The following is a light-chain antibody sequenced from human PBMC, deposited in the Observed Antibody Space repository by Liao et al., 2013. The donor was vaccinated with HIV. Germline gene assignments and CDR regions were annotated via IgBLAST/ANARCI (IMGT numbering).Light chain of an antibody. J-gene: IGLJ1*01. V-gene: IGLV3-1*01. Sequence: SYELTQPPSVSVSPGQTATITCSGDKLGDKYVCWYQQKPGQSPVLVIYRDAKRPSGIPERFSGSNSGDTATLTISGTQAMDEADYYCQAWDSNTAFFGTGTKVTVL. CDR2: RDA. CDR3: QAWDSNTAF. CDR1: KLGDKY.